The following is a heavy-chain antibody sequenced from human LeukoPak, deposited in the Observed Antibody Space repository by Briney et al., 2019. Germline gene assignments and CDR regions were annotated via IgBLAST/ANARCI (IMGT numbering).Heavy chain of an antibody. CDR3: ARDRAVAGLFDP. V-gene: IGHV3-7*01. CDR2: IKEDGSEK. Sequence: GGSLRLSCEASGFTFSIYWMSWVRQAPGKGLEWVANIKEDGSEKDYVDSVKGRFIISRDNVKNSLYLQMNSLRPEDTAMYYCARDRAVAGLFDPWGQGTLVTVSS. J-gene: IGHJ5*02. D-gene: IGHD6-19*01. CDR1: GFTFSIYW.